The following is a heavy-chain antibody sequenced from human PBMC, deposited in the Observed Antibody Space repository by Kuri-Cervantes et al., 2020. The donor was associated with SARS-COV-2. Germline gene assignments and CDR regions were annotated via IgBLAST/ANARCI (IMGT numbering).Heavy chain of an antibody. CDR3: ATTPLAAAGMYYYYYYMDV. V-gene: IGHV1-24*01. D-gene: IGHD6-13*01. CDR2: FDPEDGET. Sequence: ASVKVSCKVSGYTLTELSMHWMRQAPGKGLEWMGGFDPEDGETIYAQKFQGRVTMTEDTSTDTAYMELSSLRSEDTAVYYCATTPLAAAGMYYYYYYMDVWGKGTTVTVSS. J-gene: IGHJ6*03. CDR1: GYTLTELS.